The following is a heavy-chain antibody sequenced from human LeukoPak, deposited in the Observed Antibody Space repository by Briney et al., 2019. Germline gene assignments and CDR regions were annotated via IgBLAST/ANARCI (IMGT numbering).Heavy chain of an antibody. CDR3: ARGSRWLLAFDI. CDR2: IYTSGTT. Sequence: SETLSLTCAVSGGSISSYYWSWIRQPAGKGLEWIGRIYTSGTTNYNPSLKSRVTMSVDTSKNQFSLNLNSVTAADTAVYYCARGSRWLLAFDIWGQGTMVTVSS. CDR1: GGSISSYY. J-gene: IGHJ3*02. V-gene: IGHV4-4*07. D-gene: IGHD6-19*01.